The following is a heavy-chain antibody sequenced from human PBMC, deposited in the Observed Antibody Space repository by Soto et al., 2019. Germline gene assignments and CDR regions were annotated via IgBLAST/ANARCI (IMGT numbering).Heavy chain of an antibody. V-gene: IGHV3-11*01. CDR2: ISSSGSTI. CDR3: ASPIRNEAINY. Sequence: QVQLVESGGGWVKPGGTLRLSCAASGFTFGDYYMSWIRQAPGKGLEWVSYISSSGSTIYYADSVKGRFTISRDNAKNSLYLQMNSLRAEDTAVYYCASPIRNEAINYWGQGTLVTVSS. J-gene: IGHJ4*02. CDR1: GFTFGDYY. D-gene: IGHD1-1*01.